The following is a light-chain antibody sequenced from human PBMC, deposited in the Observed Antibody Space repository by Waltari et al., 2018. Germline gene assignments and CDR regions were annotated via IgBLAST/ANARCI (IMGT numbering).Light chain of an antibody. CDR2: DAS. J-gene: IGKJ5*01. V-gene: IGKV1-13*02. CDR3: QQFNSYPPT. Sequence: IQLTQSPSSLPASAGDRVSITCRASQGISSALAWYQQKPGKAPKLLIYDASSLESGVPSRFSGSGSGTDFTLTISSLQPEDFATYYCQQFNSYPPTFGQGTRLEIK. CDR1: QGISSA.